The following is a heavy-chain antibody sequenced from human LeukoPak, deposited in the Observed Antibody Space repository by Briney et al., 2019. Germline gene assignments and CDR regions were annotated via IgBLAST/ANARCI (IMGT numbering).Heavy chain of an antibody. V-gene: IGHV4-59*08. Sequence: SETLSLTCIVSGNSITSDFWSWIRQSPGKGLEWIGYIDYSGRTEYDPSLKSRVTISVDRSRKRVSLKMRSVTAADTAVYYCARLDCLSDECYNYWAVGALVTVSS. CDR1: GNSITSDF. J-gene: IGHJ4*02. CDR2: IDYSGRT. CDR3: ARLDCLSDECYNY. D-gene: IGHD2-21*01.